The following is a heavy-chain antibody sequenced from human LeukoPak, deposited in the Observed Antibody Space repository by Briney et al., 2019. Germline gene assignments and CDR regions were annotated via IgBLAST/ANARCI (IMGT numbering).Heavy chain of an antibody. Sequence: ASVKVSCKVSGYTLTELSMHWVRQAPGKGLEWMGGFDPEDGETIYAQEFQGRVTMTEDTSTDTAYMELSSLRSEDTAVYYCARTQGEYSSSWYIRAPRDWGQGTLVTVSS. CDR1: GYTLTELS. J-gene: IGHJ4*02. CDR2: FDPEDGET. D-gene: IGHD6-13*01. CDR3: ARTQGEYSSSWYIRAPRD. V-gene: IGHV1-24*01.